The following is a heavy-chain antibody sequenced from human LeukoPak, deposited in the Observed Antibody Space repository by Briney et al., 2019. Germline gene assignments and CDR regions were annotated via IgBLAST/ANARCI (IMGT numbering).Heavy chain of an antibody. CDR1: GFTFSDYF. D-gene: IGHD6-19*01. J-gene: IGHJ4*02. V-gene: IGHV3-72*01. CDR2: SRNKAKSYTT. CDR3: VRVGSVAGSDYLDY. Sequence: QTGGSLRLSCVVSGFTFSDYFLDWVRQAPGKGLEWVGRSRNKAKSYTTEYAASVKGRFTISRDDSKNSLYLQMNSLKTEDTAVYYCVRVGSVAGSDYLDYWGQGTLVTVSS.